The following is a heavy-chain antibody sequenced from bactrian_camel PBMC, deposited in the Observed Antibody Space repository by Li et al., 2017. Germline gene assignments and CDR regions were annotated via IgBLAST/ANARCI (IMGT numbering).Heavy chain of an antibody. V-gene: IGHV3S1*01. J-gene: IGHJ4*01. CDR2: ISPSGDRT. CDR1: GHAYTS. CDR3: AVKVGSCPGKTKDYNN. Sequence: HVQLVESGGGSVQAGGSLRLSCAISGHAYTSMGWFRQAPGKEREGVAAISPSGDRTYVDDSVRDRFTISQDKDKNTMDLEMNSLKPEDTGMYYCAVKVGSCPGKTKDYNNWGQGTQVTVS. D-gene: IGHD6*01.